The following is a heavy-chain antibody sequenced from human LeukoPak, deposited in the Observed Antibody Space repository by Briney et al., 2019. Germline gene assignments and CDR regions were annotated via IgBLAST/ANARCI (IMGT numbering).Heavy chain of an antibody. Sequence: GGSLRLSCAASGFTFSSYAMSWVRQAPGKGLEWVSAISGSGGSTYYADSVKGRFTISRDNSKNTLYLQMNSLRAEDTAVYYCARMSVTPGGYYYYYMDVWGKGTTVTVSS. J-gene: IGHJ6*03. CDR1: GFTFSSYA. CDR2: ISGSGGST. CDR3: ARMSVTPGGYYYYYMDV. V-gene: IGHV3-23*01. D-gene: IGHD4-23*01.